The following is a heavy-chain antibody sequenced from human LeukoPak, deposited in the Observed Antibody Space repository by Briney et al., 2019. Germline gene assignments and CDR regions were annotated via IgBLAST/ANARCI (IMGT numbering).Heavy chain of an antibody. CDR3: ATIRTDYYDSSGYPFGWYFDL. D-gene: IGHD3-22*01. CDR1: GFTFDDYA. Sequence: GGSLRLSCAASGFTFDDYAMHWVRQAPGKSLEWVSGISWNSGSIGYADSVKGRFTISRDNAKNSLYLQMNSLRAEDTALYYCATIRTDYYDSSGYPFGWYFDLWGRGTLVTVSS. V-gene: IGHV3-9*01. J-gene: IGHJ2*01. CDR2: ISWNSGSI.